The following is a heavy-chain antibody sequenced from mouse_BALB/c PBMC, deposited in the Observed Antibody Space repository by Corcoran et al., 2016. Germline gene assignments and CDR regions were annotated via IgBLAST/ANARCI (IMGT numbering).Heavy chain of an antibody. V-gene: IGHV1S136*01. J-gene: IGHJ3*01. CDR1: GYTFTSYV. CDR3: ARDSSGYAFAY. D-gene: IGHD3-2*01. CDR2: INPYNDGT. Sequence: EVQLQQSGPELVKPGASVKMSCKASGYTFTSYVMHWVKQKPGQGLEWIGYINPYNDGTKYNEKFKGKATLTSDKSSSTAYMELCSLTSEDSAVYYCARDSSGYAFAYWGQGTLVTVSA.